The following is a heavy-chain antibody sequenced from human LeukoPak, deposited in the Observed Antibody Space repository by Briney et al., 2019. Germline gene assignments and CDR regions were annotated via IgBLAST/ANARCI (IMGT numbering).Heavy chain of an antibody. CDR3: ARGPARDGYNY. D-gene: IGHD5-12*01. CDR2: INPNSGGT. Sequence: ASVRVSCTASGYTFTVYYMHWVRQAPGQGPEWMGWINPNSGGTNYAQKFQGRVTMTRDTSISTAYMELSRLRSDDTAVYYCARGPARDGYNYWGQGTLVTVSS. CDR1: GYTFTVYY. J-gene: IGHJ4*02. V-gene: IGHV1-2*02.